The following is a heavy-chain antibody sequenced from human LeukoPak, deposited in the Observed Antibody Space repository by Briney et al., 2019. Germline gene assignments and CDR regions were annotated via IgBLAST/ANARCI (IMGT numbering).Heavy chain of an antibody. CDR2: MNPNSGNT. V-gene: IGHV1-8*01. CDR1: GYTFTSYD. Sequence: ASVKVSCKASGYTFTSYDINWVRQATGQGLEWMGWMNPNSGNTGYAQKFQGRVTMTRNTSISTAYMELSSLRSEDTAVYYCARGRPELAHRVLRYFDWPPVPGHYYYYMDVWGKGTTVTISS. D-gene: IGHD3-9*01. CDR3: ARGRPELAHRVLRYFDWPPVPGHYYYYMDV. J-gene: IGHJ6*03.